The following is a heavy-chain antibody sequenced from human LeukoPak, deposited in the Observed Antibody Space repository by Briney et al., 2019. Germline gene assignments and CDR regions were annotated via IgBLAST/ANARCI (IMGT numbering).Heavy chain of an antibody. CDR2: IIPIFGTA. CDR3: AIHSSSWDYYFDY. V-gene: IGHV1-69*05. Sequence: SVKVSCKASGGTFSSYAISWVRQAPGQGLEWMGRIIPIFGTANYAQKFQGRVTITTDESTSTDYMELSSLRSEDTAVYYCAIHSSSWDYYFDYWGQGTLVTVSS. J-gene: IGHJ4*02. CDR1: GGTFSSYA. D-gene: IGHD6-13*01.